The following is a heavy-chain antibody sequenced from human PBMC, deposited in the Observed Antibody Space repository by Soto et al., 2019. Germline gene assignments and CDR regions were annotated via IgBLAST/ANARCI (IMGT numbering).Heavy chain of an antibody. CDR1: GASISSGGYY. CDR2: IYYSGTT. CDR3: ARGYDTALAPIF. Sequence: SETLSLTCTVSGASISSGGYYSWIRQHPGKDLEWIGYIYYSGTTYYNPSLKSRVSISIDTSNNQFSLKLSSVTAADTAVYYCARGYDTALAPIFWGQGILVTVSS. V-gene: IGHV4-31*03. J-gene: IGHJ4*02. D-gene: IGHD5-18*01.